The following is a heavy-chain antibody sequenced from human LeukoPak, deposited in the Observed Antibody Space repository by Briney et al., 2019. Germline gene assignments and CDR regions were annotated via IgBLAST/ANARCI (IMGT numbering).Heavy chain of an antibody. V-gene: IGHV4-31*03. CDR3: ARGAAGYSYG. D-gene: IGHD5-18*01. J-gene: IGHJ4*02. Sequence: SQTLSLTCTVSGGSISSGGYYWSWIRQHPGKGLEWIGCIYYSGKTYDSPSLKSRVTISVDTSKNQFSLRLSSVTAADTAVYYCARGAAGYSYGWGQGTLVTVSS. CDR1: GGSISSGGYY. CDR2: IYYSGKT.